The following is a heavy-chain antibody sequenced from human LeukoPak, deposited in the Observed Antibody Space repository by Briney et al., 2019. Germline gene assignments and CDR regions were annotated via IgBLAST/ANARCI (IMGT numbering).Heavy chain of an antibody. CDR3: ARDNSVEDTAWWFDP. V-gene: IGHV1-46*01. CDR1: GYTFTSYY. Sequence: ASVKVSFKASGYTFTSYYMHWVRQAPGQELEWMGIINPSGGSTSYAQKFQGRVTMTRDMSTSTDYMELSSLRSEDTAVYYCARDNSVEDTAWWFDPWGQGTLVTVSS. J-gene: IGHJ5*02. D-gene: IGHD4-23*01. CDR2: INPSGGST.